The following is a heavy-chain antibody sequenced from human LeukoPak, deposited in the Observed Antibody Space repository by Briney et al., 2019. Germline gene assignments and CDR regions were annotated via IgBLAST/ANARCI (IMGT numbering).Heavy chain of an antibody. J-gene: IGHJ6*03. CDR1: GFSFSSSSYY. D-gene: IGHD1-26*01. Sequence: SETLSLTCSVSGFSFSSSSYYWGWLRQPPGKGRVGFVSINYSGTTYYNPSLKSGVSISVDTSKNQFSLRLSSVTVADTAVYYCARISIVGATSSYYMDVWGKGTTVTASS. V-gene: IGHV4-39*01. CDR3: ARISIVGATSSYYMDV. CDR2: INYSGTT.